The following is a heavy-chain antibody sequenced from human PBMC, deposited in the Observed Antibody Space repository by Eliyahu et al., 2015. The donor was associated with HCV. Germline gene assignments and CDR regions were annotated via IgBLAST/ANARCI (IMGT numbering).Heavy chain of an antibody. Sequence: EVQLVESGGGLVKPGGSLRLSCAASGFTFNNXWMNWVRQAPGKGLEWVGRIKRKTDGGTTDYAAPVKGRFTISRDDSKNTLYLQMNSLKTEDTAVYYCTVRYSSSWYMVYYYGMDVWGQGTTVTVSS. V-gene: IGHV3-15*07. CDR1: GFTFNNXW. CDR2: IKRKTDGGTT. D-gene: IGHD6-13*01. CDR3: TVRYSSSWYMVYYYGMDV. J-gene: IGHJ6*02.